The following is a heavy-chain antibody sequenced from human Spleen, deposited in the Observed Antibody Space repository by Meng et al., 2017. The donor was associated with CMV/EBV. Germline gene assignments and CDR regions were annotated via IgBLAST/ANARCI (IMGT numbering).Heavy chain of an antibody. CDR3: AKDLGSYYYDSSGYYGNYGMDV. V-gene: IGHV3-30-3*01. J-gene: IGHJ6*02. CDR2: ISYDGSNK. D-gene: IGHD3-22*01. Sequence: GESLKISCAASGFTFSSYAMHWVRQAPGKGLEWVAVISYDGSNKYYADSVKGRFTISRDNSKNTLYLQMNSLRAEDTAVYYCAKDLGSYYYDSSGYYGNYGMDVWGQGTTVTVSS. CDR1: GFTFSSYA.